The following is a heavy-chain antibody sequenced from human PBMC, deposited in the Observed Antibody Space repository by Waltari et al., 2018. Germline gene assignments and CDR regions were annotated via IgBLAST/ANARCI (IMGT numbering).Heavy chain of an antibody. V-gene: IGHV4-38-2*01. CDR1: GYSLRSGYY. CDR2: IYHSGST. J-gene: IGHJ4*02. CDR3: ARGRY. Sequence: QVQLQESGPGLVKPSETLSLTSAVSGYSLRSGYYWGWIRQPPGKGLEWIGSIYHSGSTYYNPSLKSRVTISVDTSKNQFSLKLSSVTAADTAVYYCARGRYWGQGTLVTVSS.